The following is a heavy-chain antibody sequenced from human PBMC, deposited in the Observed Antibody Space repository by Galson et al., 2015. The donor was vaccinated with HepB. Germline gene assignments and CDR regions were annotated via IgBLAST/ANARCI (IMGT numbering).Heavy chain of an antibody. J-gene: IGHJ3*02. Sequence: SVKVSCKASGYTFTTYAMHWVRQAPGQRLEWMGWVNADNGDTKFSQKFQGRVTITRDTSAYTAYMELSSLKSEDTAVYYCALRGWGSGAVDIWGQGTMVIVSS. CDR3: ALRGWGSGAVDI. D-gene: IGHD7-27*01. V-gene: IGHV1-3*01. CDR2: VNADNGDT. CDR1: GYTFTTYA.